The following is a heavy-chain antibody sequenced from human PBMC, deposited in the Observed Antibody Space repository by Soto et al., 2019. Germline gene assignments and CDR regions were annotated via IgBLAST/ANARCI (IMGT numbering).Heavy chain of an antibody. Sequence: QVQLVQSGAEVKKPGASVKVSCKASGYTFITYYMHWVRQAPGLGLEWVGTINPSAGTTNYAQKFQGRVTLTGDTSTSTVYMELTSLRSVDPVVYFCARVYFDLWGRGTLVTVSS. CDR1: GYTFITYY. CDR3: ARVYFDL. J-gene: IGHJ2*01. CDR2: INPSAGTT. V-gene: IGHV1-46*01.